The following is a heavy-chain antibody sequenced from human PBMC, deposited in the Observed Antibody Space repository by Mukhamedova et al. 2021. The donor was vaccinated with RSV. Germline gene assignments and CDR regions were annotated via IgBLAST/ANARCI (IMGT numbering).Heavy chain of an antibody. V-gene: IGHV1-69*01. CDR3: ARRVSGGSGSYRPYYFDY. J-gene: IGHJ4*02. D-gene: IGHD3-10*01. Sequence: GRVTITADESTSTAYMELSSLRSEDTAVYYCARRVSGGSGSYRPYYFDYWGQGTLVTVSS.